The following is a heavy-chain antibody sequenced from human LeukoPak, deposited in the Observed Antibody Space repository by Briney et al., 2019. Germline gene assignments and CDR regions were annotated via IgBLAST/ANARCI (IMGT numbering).Heavy chain of an antibody. V-gene: IGHV4-34*01. CDR1: GGSFSGYY. J-gene: IGHJ4*02. CDR3: ARLHDYRNTFDY. Sequence: PSETLSLTCAVYGGSFSGYYWSWIRQPPGKGLEWIGEINHSGSTNYNPSLKSRVTISVDTSKNQFSLKLSSVTAADTAVYFCARLHDYRNTFDYWGQGTLVTVSS. D-gene: IGHD4-11*01. CDR2: INHSGST.